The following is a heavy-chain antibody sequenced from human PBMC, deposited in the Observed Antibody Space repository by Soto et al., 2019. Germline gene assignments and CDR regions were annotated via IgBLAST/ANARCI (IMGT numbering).Heavy chain of an antibody. CDR2: INTNTGNP. D-gene: IGHD6-6*01. CDR1: GYTFTSYA. Sequence: ASVKVSCKASGYTFTSYAMNWVRQAPGQGLEWMGWINTNTGNPTYAQGFTGRFVFPLDTSVSTAYLQICSLKAEDTAVYYCARDKSIAARPVSDYWGQGTLVTVSS. CDR3: ARDKSIAARPVSDY. J-gene: IGHJ4*02. V-gene: IGHV7-4-1*01.